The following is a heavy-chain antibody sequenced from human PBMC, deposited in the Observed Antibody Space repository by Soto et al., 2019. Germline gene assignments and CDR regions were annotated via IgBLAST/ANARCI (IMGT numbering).Heavy chain of an antibody. CDR2: IWYDGSNK. V-gene: IGHV3-33*01. CDR1: GFTFSSYG. D-gene: IGHD3-10*01. J-gene: IGHJ6*02. CDR3: ARDQVRGVIILYYYYGMDV. Sequence: GGSLRLSCAASGFTFSSYGMHWVRQAPGKGLEWVAVIWYDGSNKYYADSVKGRFTISRDNSENTLYLQMNSLRAEDTAVYYCARDQVRGVIILYYYYGMDVWGQGTTVTVSS.